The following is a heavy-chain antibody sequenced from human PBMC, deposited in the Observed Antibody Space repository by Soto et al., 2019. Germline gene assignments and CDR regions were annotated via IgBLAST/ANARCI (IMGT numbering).Heavy chain of an antibody. J-gene: IGHJ6*01. D-gene: IGHD7-27*01. CDR1: VFTFRSFA. V-gene: IGHV3-30-3*01. Sequence: WGSLLLSCAASVFTFRSFAMHWVRQAPGRGLESVAVISNDGSNKYFLDSVKGRFTVSRDNSNNTLYLQMDSLRAEDTAVYYCARDKKPFNWGPSILKYYYYGMDVWGQGTTVTVSS. CDR3: ARDKKPFNWGPSILKYYYYGMDV. CDR2: ISNDGSNK.